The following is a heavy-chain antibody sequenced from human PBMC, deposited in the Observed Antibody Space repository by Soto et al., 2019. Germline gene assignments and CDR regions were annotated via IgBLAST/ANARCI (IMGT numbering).Heavy chain of an antibody. J-gene: IGHJ4*02. D-gene: IGHD3-10*01. CDR3: AKELYYYGSGSYTSFDY. V-gene: IGHV3-23*01. Sequence: GGSLRLSCVGSGFTFSNYWMHWVRQAPGKGLEWVSAIIGSGGSTCYADSVKGRFTISRDNSKNTLYLQMNSLRAEDTAVYYWAKELYYYGSGSYTSFDYWGQGTLVTVSS. CDR1: GFTFSNYW. CDR2: IIGSGGST.